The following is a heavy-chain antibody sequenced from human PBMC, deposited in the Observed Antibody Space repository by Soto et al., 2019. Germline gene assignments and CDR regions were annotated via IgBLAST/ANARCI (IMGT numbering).Heavy chain of an antibody. Sequence: GGSLRLSCAASGFTFSSYAMSWVRQAPGKGLEWVSAISGSGGSTYYADSVKGRFTISRDKSKNTLYLQMNSLRAEDTAVYYCAKDVVGYGGEAGTNYFDYWGQGTLVTVSS. D-gene: IGHD6-19*01. CDR1: GFTFSSYA. CDR2: ISGSGGST. CDR3: AKDVVGYGGEAGTNYFDY. J-gene: IGHJ4*02. V-gene: IGHV3-23*01.